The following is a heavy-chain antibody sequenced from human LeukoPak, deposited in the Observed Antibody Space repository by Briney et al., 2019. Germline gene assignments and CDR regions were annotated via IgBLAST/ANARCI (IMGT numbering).Heavy chain of an antibody. V-gene: IGHV4-34*01. CDR3: ARSWAYALGYYYYMDV. CDR2: INHSGST. Sequence: SETLSLTCAVYGGSFGGYYWSWIRQPPGKGLEWIGEINHSGSTNYNPSLKSRVTISVDTSKNQFSLKLSSVTAADTAVYYCARSWAYALGYYYYMDVWGKGTTVTVSS. J-gene: IGHJ6*03. D-gene: IGHD2-2*01. CDR1: GGSFGGYY.